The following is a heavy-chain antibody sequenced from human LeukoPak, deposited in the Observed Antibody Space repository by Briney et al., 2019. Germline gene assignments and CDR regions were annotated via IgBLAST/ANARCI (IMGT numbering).Heavy chain of an antibody. D-gene: IGHD6-6*01. V-gene: IGHV1-69*05. CDR1: GGTFSSYA. J-gene: IGHJ5*02. CDR3: ARDAMPIPRDSSSTNWFDP. CDR2: TIPIFGTA. Sequence: GASVKVSCKASGGTFSSYAISWVRQAPGQGLEWMGGTIPIFGTANYAQKFQGRVTITTDESTSTAYMELSSLRSEDTAVYYCARDAMPIPRDSSSTNWFDPWGQGTLVTVSS.